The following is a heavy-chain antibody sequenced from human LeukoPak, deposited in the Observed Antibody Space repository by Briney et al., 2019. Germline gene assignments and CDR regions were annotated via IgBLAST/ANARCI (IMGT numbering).Heavy chain of an antibody. V-gene: IGHV3-23*01. D-gene: IGHD3-16*01. CDR2: ISGSGYYS. CDR3: ARDHWDLHDSSPGDY. CDR1: EFTFDNYT. Sequence: QPGGSLRLSCAASEFTFDNYTMSWVRQAPGKGLEWVSVISGSGYYSYYADSVKGRFTVSRDNSKTTLYLQMNSLRADDTAVYYCARDHWDLHDSSPGDYWGQGTLVAVSP. J-gene: IGHJ4*02.